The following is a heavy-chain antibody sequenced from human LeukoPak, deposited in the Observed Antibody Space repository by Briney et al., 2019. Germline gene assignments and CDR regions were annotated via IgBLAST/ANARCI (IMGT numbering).Heavy chain of an antibody. V-gene: IGHV4-30-4*07. CDR2: IYYSGST. Sequence: SETLSLTCAVSGDSISSDGYAWNWIRQPPGKGLEWIGYIYYSGSTYLNPSLKSRITISVDTSKTQSSLKLSSVTAADTAVYYCARHRARGIVVVPAAMPRFDPWGQGTLVTVSS. D-gene: IGHD2-2*01. CDR3: ARHRARGIVVVPAAMPRFDP. CDR1: GDSISSDGYA. J-gene: IGHJ5*02.